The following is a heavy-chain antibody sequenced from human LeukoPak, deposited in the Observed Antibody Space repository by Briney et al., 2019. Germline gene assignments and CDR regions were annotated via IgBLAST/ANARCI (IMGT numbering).Heavy chain of an antibody. CDR3: ATIMAEGSGSYYPAYYFDY. D-gene: IGHD3-10*01. V-gene: IGHV1-24*01. CDR1: RYTPSVLS. J-gene: IGHJ4*02. Sequence: ASACVSCAVSRYTPSVLSTHSVPDTPGEGDGRGVGFYLTVGETIYAQKFQGRVTMTEDTSTDTAYMELSSLRSEDTAVYYCATIMAEGSGSYYPAYYFDYWGQGTLVTVSS. CDR2: FYLTVGET.